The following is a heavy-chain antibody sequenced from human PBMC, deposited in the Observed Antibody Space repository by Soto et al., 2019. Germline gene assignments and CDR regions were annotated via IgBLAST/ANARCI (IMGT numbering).Heavy chain of an antibody. Sequence: SLRLSWAASGFTFTSYWIHWVRQAPGQGLVWVSRINGDGSNTNYADSLKGRVTISRDNAKNTLYLQMNSLRAEDTAVYYCAKVVYTSGWNYFDYCGCGTLFAVSS. J-gene: IGHJ4*01. CDR3: AKVVYTSGWNYFDY. CDR2: INGDGSNT. D-gene: IGHD6-19*01. CDR1: GFTFTSYW. V-gene: IGHV3-74*01.